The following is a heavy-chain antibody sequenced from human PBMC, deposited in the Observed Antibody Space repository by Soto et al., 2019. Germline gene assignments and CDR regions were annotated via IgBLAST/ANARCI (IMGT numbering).Heavy chain of an antibody. J-gene: IGHJ6*02. D-gene: IGHD4-17*01. Sequence: QVHLEESGPGLVKPSETLSLICSVSGGSLNNADYFWSWIRHHPENGLEWMGYSYYSGSTHYNPSFKTRATLSIDTSKNQFSLRLNSVTVADRAVYFCARDADYGGSRGGMDVWGRGTTVTVSS. CDR2: SYYSGST. V-gene: IGHV4-31*03. CDR3: ARDADYGGSRGGMDV. CDR1: GGSLNNADYF.